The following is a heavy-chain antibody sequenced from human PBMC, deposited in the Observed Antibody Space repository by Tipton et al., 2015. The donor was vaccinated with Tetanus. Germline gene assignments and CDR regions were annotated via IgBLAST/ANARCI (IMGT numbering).Heavy chain of an antibody. J-gene: IGHJ4*02. CDR3: AKLFRVRARGITMVVVVPPGYFDY. CDR1: GASISNSSSY. D-gene: IGHD3-22*01. CDR2: IYFSGST. Sequence: TLSLTCTVSGASISNSSSYWGWIRQSPGKGLEWIGNIYFSGSTYYNPSLKSRVTISVDTFKNQFSLRLNSVTAADTAVYYCAKLFRVRARGITMVVVVPPGYFDYWGQGTLVTVSS. V-gene: IGHV4-39*01.